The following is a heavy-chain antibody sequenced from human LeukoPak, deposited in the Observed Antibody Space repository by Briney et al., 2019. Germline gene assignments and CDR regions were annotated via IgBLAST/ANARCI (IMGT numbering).Heavy chain of an antibody. CDR1: GYIFTGYY. Sequence: ASVKVSCKASGYIFTGYYMHWVGQAPGQGLEWMGWINPNSGGTNSAQKFQGRVTMTRDTSISTAYMELSRLTSDDTAVYYCARRPYSGSYHFDYWGQGTLVTVSS. CDR3: ARRPYSGSYHFDY. V-gene: IGHV1-2*02. J-gene: IGHJ4*02. D-gene: IGHD1-26*01. CDR2: INPNSGGT.